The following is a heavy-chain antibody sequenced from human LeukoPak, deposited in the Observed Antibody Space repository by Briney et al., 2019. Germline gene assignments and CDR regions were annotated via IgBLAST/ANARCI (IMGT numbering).Heavy chain of an antibody. Sequence: SETLSLTCNVSGDSISSYYWSWIRQPPGKGLEWIGNIYYSGSTNYNPSLKSRVSISVDTSKNQFSLKLSSVTAADTAVYYCARLRELLYYFDYWGQGTLVTVSS. D-gene: IGHD1-26*01. CDR2: IYYSGST. CDR3: ARLRELLYYFDY. CDR1: GDSISSYY. V-gene: IGHV4-59*08. J-gene: IGHJ4*02.